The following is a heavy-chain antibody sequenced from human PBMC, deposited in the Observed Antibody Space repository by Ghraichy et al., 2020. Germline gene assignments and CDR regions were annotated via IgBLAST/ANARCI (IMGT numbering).Heavy chain of an antibody. V-gene: IGHV4-39*07. J-gene: IGHJ5*02. CDR3: ARDAGLVRGDPYNGFDP. Sequence: SETLSLTCTVSGGSISSSTHYWGWIRQPPGKGLEWIGTIYYSGSTYYNPSLKSRVTISVDTSKNQFYLKPSSVTAADTAVYYCARDAGLVRGDPYNGFDPWGQGTLVTIAS. CDR2: IYYSGST. CDR1: GGSISSSTHY. D-gene: IGHD3-10*01.